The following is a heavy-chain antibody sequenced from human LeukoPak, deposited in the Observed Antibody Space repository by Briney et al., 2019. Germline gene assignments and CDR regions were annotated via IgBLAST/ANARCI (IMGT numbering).Heavy chain of an antibody. CDR1: GGSISSRPYY. V-gene: IGHV4-61*05. Sequence: PSETLSLTCTVSGGSISSRPYYWGWVRQPPGKGLEYIGYISYSGSTNYNPSLTSRVTISVDTSKNQFSLKLSSVTAADTAVYYCARAPQRSYQHNWFDPWGQGTLVTVSS. CDR2: ISYSGST. J-gene: IGHJ5*02. D-gene: IGHD2-21*01. CDR3: ARAPQRSYQHNWFDP.